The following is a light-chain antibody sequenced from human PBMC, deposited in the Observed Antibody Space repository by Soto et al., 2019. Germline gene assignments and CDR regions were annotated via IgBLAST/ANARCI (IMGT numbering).Light chain of an antibody. V-gene: IGKV3-11*01. Sequence: EIAFTQCPATLSSFPGDRVTLSCRASQAVNTRLAWYQHKPGQAPRLLIYLASNRAAGVPARFSGSGSGTDFTLTISNVEPEDFAVYYCHQRQSWPRTFGQGTKVDIK. CDR3: HQRQSWPRT. CDR2: LAS. J-gene: IGKJ1*01. CDR1: QAVNTR.